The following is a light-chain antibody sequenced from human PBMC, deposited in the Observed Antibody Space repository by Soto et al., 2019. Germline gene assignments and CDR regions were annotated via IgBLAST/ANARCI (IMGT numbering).Light chain of an antibody. J-gene: IGKJ4*01. CDR3: QHYNRWPLT. CDR2: DAS. Sequence: EILLTQSPSTLSLSPGERATLSCWASESVNENLAWYHQKPGKTPRLLIYDASTRAAGIPASFSGSGSGTEFTLTISSLQSEDFAVYYCQHYNRWPLTFGGGTKVDIK. CDR1: ESVNEN. V-gene: IGKV3-15*01.